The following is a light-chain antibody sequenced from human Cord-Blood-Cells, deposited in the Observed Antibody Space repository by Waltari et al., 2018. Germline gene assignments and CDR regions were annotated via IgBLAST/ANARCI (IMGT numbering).Light chain of an antibody. CDR3: CSYAGSSTWV. Sequence: QSALTQPASVSGSPGQSITISCPGTSSDVVSYNLVSWYQQHPGKAPKLMIYEGSKRPSGVSNRFSGSKSGNTASLTISGLQAEDEADYYCCSYAGSSTWVFGGGTKLTVL. V-gene: IGLV2-23*01. CDR1: SSDVVSYNL. J-gene: IGLJ3*02. CDR2: EGS.